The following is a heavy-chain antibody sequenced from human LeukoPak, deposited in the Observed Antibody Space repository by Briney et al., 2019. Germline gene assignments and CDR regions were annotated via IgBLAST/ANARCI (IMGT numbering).Heavy chain of an antibody. Sequence: GGSLRLSCAASGFTFSTSWMHWVRQAPGKGLVWVSLISSDGSTIIYADSVKGRFTISRDNAKSTLYLQMNSLRAEDTAVYYCARRSASGSYYFFDYWGQGTLATVSS. CDR1: GFTFSTSW. V-gene: IGHV3-74*01. CDR2: ISSDGSTI. D-gene: IGHD3-10*01. J-gene: IGHJ4*02. CDR3: ARRSASGSYYFFDY.